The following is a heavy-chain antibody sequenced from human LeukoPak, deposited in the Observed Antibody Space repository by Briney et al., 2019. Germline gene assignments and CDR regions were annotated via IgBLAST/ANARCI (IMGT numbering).Heavy chain of an antibody. V-gene: IGHV3-21*01. CDR1: GFTFSSYS. D-gene: IGHD3-22*01. CDR3: AKGTPHRDSSGYYLGIGWFDP. Sequence: GGSLRLSCAASGFTFSSYSMNWVRQAPGKGLEWVSSISSSSSYIYYADSVKGRFTISRDNAKNSLYLQMNSLRAEDTAVYYCAKGTPHRDSSGYYLGIGWFDPWGQGTLVTVSS. CDR2: ISSSSSYI. J-gene: IGHJ5*02.